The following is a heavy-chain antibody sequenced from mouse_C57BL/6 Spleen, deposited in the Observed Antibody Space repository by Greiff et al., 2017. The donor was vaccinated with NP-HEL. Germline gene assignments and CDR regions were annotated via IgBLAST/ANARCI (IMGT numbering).Heavy chain of an antibody. Sequence: QVQLQQSGPELVKPGASVKISCKASGYAFSSSWMNWVKQRPGKGLEWIGRIYPGDGDTNYNGKFKGKATLTADKSSSTAYMQLSSLTSEDSAVYFCAREAFITTVVDWYFDVWGTGTTVTVSS. J-gene: IGHJ1*03. D-gene: IGHD1-1*01. CDR3: AREAFITTVVDWYFDV. CDR2: IYPGDGDT. CDR1: GYAFSSSW. V-gene: IGHV1-82*01.